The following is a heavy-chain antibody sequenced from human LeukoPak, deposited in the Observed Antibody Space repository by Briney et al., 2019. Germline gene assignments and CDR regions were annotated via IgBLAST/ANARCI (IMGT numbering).Heavy chain of an antibody. CDR3: ARDPGLSSSWFPSYYYYGMDV. V-gene: IGHV3-21*05. CDR1: GFTFSSYS. J-gene: IGHJ6*02. Sequence: PGGSLRLSCAASGFTFSSYSMNWVRQAPGKGLEWVSYISSSSSYIYYADSVKGRFTISRDNAKNSLYLQMNSLRAEDTAVYYCARDPGLSSSWFPSYYYYGMDVWGQGTTVTVSS. CDR2: ISSSSSYI. D-gene: IGHD6-13*01.